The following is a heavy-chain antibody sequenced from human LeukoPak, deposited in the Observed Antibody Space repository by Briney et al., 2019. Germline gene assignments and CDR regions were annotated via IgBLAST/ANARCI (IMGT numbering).Heavy chain of an antibody. V-gene: IGHV3-9*01. D-gene: IGHD2-15*01. CDR2: ISWNSGTI. CDR1: GFTFDHYA. J-gene: IGHJ4*02. Sequence: PGRSLRLSCAASGFTFDHYAIHWVRQAPGKGLEWVSGISWNSGTIGYADSVKGRFTISRDNAKNSLYLQMNSLKPEDTAFYYCALLSSSFDCWGQGTLVTVSS. CDR3: ALLSSSFDC.